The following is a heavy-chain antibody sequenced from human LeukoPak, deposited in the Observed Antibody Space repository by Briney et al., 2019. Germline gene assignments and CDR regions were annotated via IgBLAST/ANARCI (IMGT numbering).Heavy chain of an antibody. CDR2: IKNKIDGRTT. Sequence: GGSLRLSCAASGFTFSNAWMSWVRQAPGKGLEWVGRIKNKIDGRTTDYAAAVKGRFSISRDDSKNTVFLQMDSLKTEDTAVYYCATDEQGLRRHGGYYFDYWGQGTLVTVSS. D-gene: IGHD6-25*01. J-gene: IGHJ4*02. CDR3: ATDEQGLRRHGGYYFDY. V-gene: IGHV3-15*01. CDR1: GFTFSNAW.